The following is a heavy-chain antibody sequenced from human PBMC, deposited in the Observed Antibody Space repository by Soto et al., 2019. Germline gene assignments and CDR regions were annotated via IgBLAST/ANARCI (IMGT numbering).Heavy chain of an antibody. Sequence: VASVKVSCKASGGTFSSYAISWVRQAPGQGLDWMGGIIPIFGTANYAQKFQGRVTITADKSTSTAYMELSSLRSEDTAVYYCARDAPTMVRGVSYAFDIWGQGTMVTVSS. D-gene: IGHD3-10*01. J-gene: IGHJ3*02. CDR1: GGTFSSYA. CDR2: IIPIFGTA. V-gene: IGHV1-69*06. CDR3: ARDAPTMVRGVSYAFDI.